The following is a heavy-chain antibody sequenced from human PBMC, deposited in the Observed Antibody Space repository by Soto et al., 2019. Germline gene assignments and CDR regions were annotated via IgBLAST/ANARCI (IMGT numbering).Heavy chain of an antibody. D-gene: IGHD4-17*01. CDR3: ARDPDYGANSGIGLVHY. CDR1: GGPFSDYS. J-gene: IGHJ4*02. CDR2: IIPVFATP. V-gene: IGHV1-69*06. Sequence: QVQLVQSGAEVKKPGSSVKVSCKASGGPFSDYSINWVRQAPGQGLEWMGGIIPVFATPNYAQKFQGRVTITADKSTRTAYMELSNLRSEDTAIYFCARDPDYGANSGIGLVHYWGQRTLVTVTS.